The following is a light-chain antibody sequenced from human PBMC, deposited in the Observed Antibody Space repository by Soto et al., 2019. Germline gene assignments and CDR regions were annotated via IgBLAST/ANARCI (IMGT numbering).Light chain of an antibody. CDR3: QTWGTGLYVA. J-gene: IGLJ2*01. CDR2: LNSDGSH. Sequence: QLVLTQSPSASASLGASVKLTCTLSSGHSTYAIAWHQQQPEKGPRYLMKLNSDGSHSKGDGIPDRFSGSSSGAERYLTISSLQSEDEADYYCQTWGTGLYVAFGGGTKLTVL. V-gene: IGLV4-69*01. CDR1: SGHSTYA.